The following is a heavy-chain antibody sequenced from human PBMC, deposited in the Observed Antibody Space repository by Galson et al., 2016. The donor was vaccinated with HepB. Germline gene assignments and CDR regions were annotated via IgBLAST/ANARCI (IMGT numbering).Heavy chain of an antibody. J-gene: IGHJ6*03. CDR3: ARTSPLTIFGVVPYYYYYYMDV. D-gene: IGHD3-3*01. Sequence: SVKVSCKVSGYTFRSYGISWVRQAPGQGLQWMGWVSGYNGNTNYAQKFQGRVTMTTDTSTNTAYMELRGLRFDDTAVYYCARTSPLTIFGVVPYYYYYYMDVWGKGTTVTVSS. V-gene: IGHV1-18*04. CDR1: GYTFRSYG. CDR2: VSGYNGNT.